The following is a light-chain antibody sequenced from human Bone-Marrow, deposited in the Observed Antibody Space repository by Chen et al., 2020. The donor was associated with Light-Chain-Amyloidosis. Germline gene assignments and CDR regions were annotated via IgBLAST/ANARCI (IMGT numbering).Light chain of an antibody. CDR1: SSNVGAYSL. CDR2: EGI. CDR3: YTYAGSATFV. J-gene: IGLJ1*01. Sequence: QSALTPHASVSGSPVQSITIPCTGTSSNVGAYSLVSWYQQHPGKAPKLILYEGIQWPSGVSSRFSGSMSGNTASLTISGLQTEDEADYFCYTYAGSATFVFGSATTVTVL. V-gene: IGLV2-23*01.